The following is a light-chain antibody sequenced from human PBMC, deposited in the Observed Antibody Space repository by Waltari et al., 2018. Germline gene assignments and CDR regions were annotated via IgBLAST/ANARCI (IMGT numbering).Light chain of an antibody. Sequence: QSALTQPASVSGSPGQSITISCTGTSSDIGYSNYVSWYQQQPGRAPTLMIYDVTNRPTWVSVRFSGSSSGNTASLTISGLQAEDEADYYCNSYTSSKTVAFGGGTKLIVL. CDR2: DVT. CDR3: NSYTSSKTVA. V-gene: IGLV2-14*03. CDR1: SSDIGYSNY. J-gene: IGLJ2*01.